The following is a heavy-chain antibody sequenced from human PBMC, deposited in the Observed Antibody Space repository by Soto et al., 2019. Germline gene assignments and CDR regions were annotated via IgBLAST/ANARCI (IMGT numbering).Heavy chain of an antibody. Sequence: PGGSLRLSCAASGFPFSSYGMHWVRQAPGKGLEWVAVIWYDGSNKYYADSVKGRFTISRDNSKNTLYLQMNSLRAEDTAVYYCAKFPGTVTPFYCYYGMDGWGEGTTVTVSS. D-gene: IGHD4-17*01. J-gene: IGHJ6*04. CDR3: AKFPGTVTPFYCYYGMDG. CDR2: IWYDGSNK. CDR1: GFPFSSYG. V-gene: IGHV3-30*02.